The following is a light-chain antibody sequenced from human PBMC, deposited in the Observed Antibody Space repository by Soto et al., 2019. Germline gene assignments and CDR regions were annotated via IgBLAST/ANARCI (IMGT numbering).Light chain of an antibody. J-gene: IGKJ3*01. Sequence: EIVMTQSPATLSVSPGGRATLSCRASQSVSGTLAWYQQKPGQAPRLLIYGASTRATGIPARFSGSGSGTEFTLIISSRQSEDFAVYYCQQYNNWPPFTFGPGTKVDIK. CDR3: QQYNNWPPFT. CDR1: QSVSGT. CDR2: GAS. V-gene: IGKV3-15*01.